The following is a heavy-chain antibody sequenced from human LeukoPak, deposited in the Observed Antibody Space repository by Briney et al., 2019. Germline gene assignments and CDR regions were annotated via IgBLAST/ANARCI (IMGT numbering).Heavy chain of an antibody. CDR1: GYSFTNYW. Sequence: GESLKISCKGSGYSFTNYWIGWVRQMPGKGLEWMGIIYPGDSDTRYSPSLQGQVTISVDKSISTAYLQWSSLEASDTAMYYCARKSTEYSSSSGVAHWGQGTLVTVSS. CDR2: IYPGDSDT. CDR3: ARKSTEYSSSSGVAH. D-gene: IGHD6-6*01. J-gene: IGHJ4*02. V-gene: IGHV5-51*01.